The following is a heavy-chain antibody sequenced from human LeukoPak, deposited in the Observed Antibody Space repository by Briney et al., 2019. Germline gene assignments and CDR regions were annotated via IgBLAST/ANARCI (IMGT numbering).Heavy chain of an antibody. D-gene: IGHD6-13*01. CDR2: INPNSGGT. CDR1: GYTFTGYY. J-gene: IGHJ4*02. CDR3: ARRPSSSSWYYFDY. Sequence: ASVKVSCKASGYTFTGYYMHWVRQAPGQGLEWMGWINPNSGGTNYAQKFQGWVTMTRDTSISTAYMELSRLRSDDTAVYYCARRPSSSSWYYFDYWGQGTLVTVSS. V-gene: IGHV1-2*04.